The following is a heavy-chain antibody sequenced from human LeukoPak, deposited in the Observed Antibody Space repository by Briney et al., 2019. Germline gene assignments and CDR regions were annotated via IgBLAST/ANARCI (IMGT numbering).Heavy chain of an antibody. Sequence: AGGSLRLSCAASGFTFSSYAMHWVRQAPGKGLKYVSAISSNGGSTYYANSVKGRFTISRDNSKNTLYLQIGSLRAEDMAVYYCARSPGGLPSKTTYYYYGMDVWGQGTTVTVSS. D-gene: IGHD1-26*01. V-gene: IGHV3-64*01. CDR1: GFTFSSYA. J-gene: IGHJ6*02. CDR2: ISSNGGST. CDR3: ARSPGGLPSKTTYYYYGMDV.